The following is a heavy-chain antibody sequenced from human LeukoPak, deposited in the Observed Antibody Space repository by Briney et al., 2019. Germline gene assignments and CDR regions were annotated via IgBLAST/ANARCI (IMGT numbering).Heavy chain of an antibody. V-gene: IGHV1-18*01. D-gene: IGHD4-17*01. CDR3: ARGTVTKRFFDY. CDR2: ISGYNGNT. CDR1: GYTFTNYG. J-gene: IGHJ4*02. Sequence: ASVKVSCKASGYTFTNYGISWVRQAPGQGLEWMGWISGYNGNTNYAQKLQGRVTMTTDTSTSTAYMEVRSLRSDDTAVYYCARGTVTKRFFDYWGQGTLVTVPS.